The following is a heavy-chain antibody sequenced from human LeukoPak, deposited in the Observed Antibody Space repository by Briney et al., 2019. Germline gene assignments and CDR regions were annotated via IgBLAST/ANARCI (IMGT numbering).Heavy chain of an antibody. CDR1: GFTFSYYE. CDR2: ISHSGTNP. D-gene: IGHD3-16*01. V-gene: IGHV3-48*03. J-gene: IGHJ4*02. CDR3: TKNGFYAFDY. Sequence: GGSLRLSCAASGFTFSYYEMNWVRQAPGKGLEWISFISHSGTNPYYADSVKGRFTISRDNAKNSLYLQMSSLRAEDTALYYSTKNGFYAFDYWGQGALVTVSS.